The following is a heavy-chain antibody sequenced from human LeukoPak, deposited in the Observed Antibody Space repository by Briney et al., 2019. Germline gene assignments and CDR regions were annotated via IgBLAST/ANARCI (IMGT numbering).Heavy chain of an antibody. CDR3: ARHFAPEAWFQAP. CDR2: IYTSGST. D-gene: IGHD3-10*01. Sequence: SATLSLTCTVSGGSISIYYWNWIRQPAGKGLEWIGRIYTSGSTNYNPFLKSRVTISVDKSKNQFSLKLSSVTAADTAVYYCARHFAPEAWFQAPWGQGTLVTVSS. V-gene: IGHV4-4*07. J-gene: IGHJ5*02. CDR1: GGSISIYY.